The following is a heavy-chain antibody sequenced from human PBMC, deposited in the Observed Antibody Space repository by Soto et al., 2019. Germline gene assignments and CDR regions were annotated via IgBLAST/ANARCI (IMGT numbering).Heavy chain of an antibody. CDR3: ARGRRWRVLQWPIGFDY. V-gene: IGHV4-34*01. CDR2: INHSGST. D-gene: IGHD4-4*01. J-gene: IGHJ4*02. Sequence: QVQLQQWGAGLLKPSETLSLTCAVYGGSFSGYYWSWIRQPPGKVLEWMGEINHSGSTNYNPSLKSRVTISVDTSKNLFSLKLSSVTAADTAVYYCARGRRWRVLQWPIGFDYWGPGTLVTVSS. CDR1: GGSFSGYY.